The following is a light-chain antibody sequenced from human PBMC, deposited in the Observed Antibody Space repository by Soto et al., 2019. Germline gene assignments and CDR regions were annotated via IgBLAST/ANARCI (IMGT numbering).Light chain of an antibody. CDR3: KQYGNSPQT. J-gene: IGKJ1*01. CDR2: GAS. Sequence: EIVMTQSPSTLSVSAGERATLSCRASQSVSSKYLAWYQQKPGQAHRLLIYGASSRAIGIQDRFSGSGSGTDFTLTIRRLEPEDLAVYYCKQYGNSPQTFGQGTKMEIK. CDR1: QSVSSKY. V-gene: IGKV3-20*01.